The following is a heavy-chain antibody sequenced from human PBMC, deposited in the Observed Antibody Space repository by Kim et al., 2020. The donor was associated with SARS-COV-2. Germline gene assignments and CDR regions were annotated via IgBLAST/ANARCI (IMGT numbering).Heavy chain of an antibody. CDR2: IYYSGST. J-gene: IGHJ4*02. CDR1: GDSISSGSYY. CDR3: VRLQWEQPIDY. D-gene: IGHD1-26*01. Sequence: SETLSLTCTVSGDSISSGSYYWGWIRQPPGKGLEWIGSIYYSGSTYYNPSLKSRVRIFVDTSKNQFSLKVTSVTAADTAVYYCVRLQWEQPIDYWGQGTLVIVSS. V-gene: IGHV4-39*01.